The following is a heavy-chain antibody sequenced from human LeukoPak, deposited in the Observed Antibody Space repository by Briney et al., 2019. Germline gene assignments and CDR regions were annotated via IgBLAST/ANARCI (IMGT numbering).Heavy chain of an antibody. V-gene: IGHV4-4*07. D-gene: IGHD4-11*01. CDR1: GASISSYY. Sequence: PSETLSLTCTVSGASISSYYWSWIRQPAGKGLEWIGRIYTSGSTTYSPSLKGRVTMSVDTSKNQFSLKLTSVTAADTAIYYCARILTTVNTGVDWFDPWGQGTLVTVSS. J-gene: IGHJ5*02. CDR3: ARILTTVNTGVDWFDP. CDR2: IYTSGST.